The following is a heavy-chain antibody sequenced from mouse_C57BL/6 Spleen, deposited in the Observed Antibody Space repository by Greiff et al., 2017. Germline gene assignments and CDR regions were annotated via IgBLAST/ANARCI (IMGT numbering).Heavy chain of an antibody. V-gene: IGHV1-61*01. CDR3: ARRGYYYGSNYAMDY. CDR1: GYTFTSYW. Sequence: VQLQQSGAELVRPGSSVKLSCKASGYTFTSYWMDWVKQRPGQGLEWIGNIYPSDSETHYNQKFKDKATLTVDKSSSTAYMQLSSLTSVDSAVYYCARRGYYYGSNYAMDYWGQGTSVTVS. D-gene: IGHD1-1*01. CDR2: IYPSDSET. J-gene: IGHJ4*01.